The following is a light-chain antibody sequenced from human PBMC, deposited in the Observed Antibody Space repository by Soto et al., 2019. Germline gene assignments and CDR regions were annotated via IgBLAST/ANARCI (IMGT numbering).Light chain of an antibody. CDR1: QSVSNS. Sequence: EIGLTQSPATLSLSPGERVTLSCRASQSVSNSLAWYQQKPGQPPRLLIYDVSNRATGIPARFSGSGSGTDFTLTITSLEPEDFAGYFCHQRYNWPRVTFGQGTQLEIK. CDR3: HQRYNWPRVT. V-gene: IGKV3-11*01. CDR2: DVS. J-gene: IGKJ5*01.